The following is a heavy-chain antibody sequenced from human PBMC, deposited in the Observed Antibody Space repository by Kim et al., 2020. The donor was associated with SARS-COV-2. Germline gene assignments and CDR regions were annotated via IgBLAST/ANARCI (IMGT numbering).Heavy chain of an antibody. CDR2: INAGNGNT. Sequence: ASVKVSCKASGYTFTSYAMHWVRQAPGQRLEWMGWINAGNGNTKYSQKFQGRVTITRDTSASTAYMELSSLRSEDTAVYYCARDSMVRGVIAIPNWFDPWGQGTLVTVSS. J-gene: IGHJ5*02. D-gene: IGHD3-10*01. V-gene: IGHV1-3*01. CDR1: GYTFTSYA. CDR3: ARDSMVRGVIAIPNWFDP.